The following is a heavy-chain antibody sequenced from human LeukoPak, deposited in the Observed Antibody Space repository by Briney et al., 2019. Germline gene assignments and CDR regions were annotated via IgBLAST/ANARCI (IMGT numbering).Heavy chain of an antibody. Sequence: SVEVSWKAFGGTFSKHAISWVRQGPGQGVELIGGVIPIFGTANYAQKFQGRVTITADESTSTAYMELSSLRSEDTAVYYCARVLPRGPYDFWSGYLDYWGQGTLVTVSS. CDR1: GGTFSKHA. V-gene: IGHV1-69*13. CDR3: ARVLPRGPYDFWSGYLDY. D-gene: IGHD3-3*01. J-gene: IGHJ4*02. CDR2: VIPIFGTA.